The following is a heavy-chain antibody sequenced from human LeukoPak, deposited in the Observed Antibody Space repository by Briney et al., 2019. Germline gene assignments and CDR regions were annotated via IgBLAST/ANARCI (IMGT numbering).Heavy chain of an antibody. CDR3: AKTGTINRPHIALVGTFDY. CDR1: GFTFSNYA. D-gene: IGHD6-13*01. V-gene: IGHV3-23*01. Sequence: PGGSLRLSCAASGFTFSNYAMTWVRQAPGKGLEWVSIIIDGGYGTYYADSMKGRFTISRANSKNTLYLQMNSLTGEDTAVYYCAKTGTINRPHIALVGTFDYWGQGTPVTVSS. J-gene: IGHJ4*02. CDR2: IIDGGYGT.